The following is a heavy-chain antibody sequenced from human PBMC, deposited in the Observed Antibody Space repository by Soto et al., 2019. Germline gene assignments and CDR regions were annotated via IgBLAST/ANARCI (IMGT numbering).Heavy chain of an antibody. CDR1: SGSISSYY. V-gene: IGHV4-59*08. J-gene: IGHJ4*02. CDR3: ARGYCSGGSCYSRFFDY. Sequence: SETLSLTCTVSSGSISSYYWSWIRQPPGKGLEWIGYIYYTGSTNYNPSLKSRVTISADTSKNQFSLKLSSVTAADTAVYYCARGYCSGGSCYSRFFDYWGQGTLVTVSS. CDR2: IYYTGST. D-gene: IGHD2-15*01.